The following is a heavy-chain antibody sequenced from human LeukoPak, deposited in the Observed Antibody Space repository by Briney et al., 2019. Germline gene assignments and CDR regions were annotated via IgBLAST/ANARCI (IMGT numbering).Heavy chain of an antibody. V-gene: IGHV3-21*05. CDR3: ARAGSGSYPGDY. Sequence: GGSLRLSCAASGFTFSSYEMNWVRQAPGKGLEWVSYISSSSSYIYYADSVKGRFTISRDNAKNSLYLQMNSLRAEDTAVYYCARAGSGSYPGDYWGQGTLVTVSS. J-gene: IGHJ4*02. CDR2: ISSSSSYI. CDR1: GFTFSSYE. D-gene: IGHD3-10*01.